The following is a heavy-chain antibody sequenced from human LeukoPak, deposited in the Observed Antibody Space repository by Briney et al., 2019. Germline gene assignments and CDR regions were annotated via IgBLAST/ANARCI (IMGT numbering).Heavy chain of an antibody. V-gene: IGHV4-4*07. Sequence: SETLSLTCTVSGDSISNYYWSWIRQPAGKGLEWIGRIYTSRSTNYNPSLKSRVTISVDTSKNQFSLKLSSVTAADTAVYYCARDRSQTIAAAGKRGYNWFDPWGQGTLVTVSS. D-gene: IGHD6-13*01. CDR1: GDSISNYY. CDR3: ARDRSQTIAAAGKRGYNWFDP. CDR2: IYTSRST. J-gene: IGHJ5*02.